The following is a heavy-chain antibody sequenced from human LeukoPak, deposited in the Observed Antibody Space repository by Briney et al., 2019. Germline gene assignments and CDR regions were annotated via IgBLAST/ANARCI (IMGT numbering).Heavy chain of an antibody. V-gene: IGHV3-30*04. CDR2: ISYDGSNR. Sequence: GGSLRLSCAASGFTFGSYAMHWVRQAPGKGLEWVAVISYDGSNRYYADSVKGRFTISRDNSKNTLYLQMNSLRAEDTAVYYCARDDYLDYWGQGTLVTVSS. CDR3: ARDDYLDY. CDR1: GFTFGSYA. J-gene: IGHJ4*02.